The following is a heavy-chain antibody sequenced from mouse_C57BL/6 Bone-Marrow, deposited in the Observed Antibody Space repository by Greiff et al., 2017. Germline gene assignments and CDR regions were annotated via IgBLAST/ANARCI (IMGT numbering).Heavy chain of an antibody. CDR3: AREWYSNYGAMDY. Sequence: QVQLQQPGAELVKPGASVKMSCKASGYTFTSYWITWVKQRPGQGLEWIGDIYPGSGSTNYNEKFKSKATLTVDTSSSTAYMQLSSLTSEDSAVYYCAREWYSNYGAMDYWGQGTSVTVSS. V-gene: IGHV1-55*01. D-gene: IGHD2-5*01. J-gene: IGHJ4*01. CDR1: GYTFTSYW. CDR2: IYPGSGST.